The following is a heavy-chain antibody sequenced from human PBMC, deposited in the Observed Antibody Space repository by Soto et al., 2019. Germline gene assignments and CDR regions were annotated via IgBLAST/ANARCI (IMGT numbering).Heavy chain of an antibody. J-gene: IGHJ6*02. CDR2: IERDDDDK. CDR3: ARSIRGPRRFNGMDV. Sequence: GSGPTLVNPTETLTLTCTFSGFSLTSPGMCVSWIRQPPGKALEWLALIERDDDDKYYSTSLKTRLTISKDTRRNQVVLTMANIDPADTVTSHCARSIRGPRRFNGMDVGSQGSTVTVSS. CDR1: GFSLTSPGMC. D-gene: IGHD3-10*01. V-gene: IGHV2-70*13.